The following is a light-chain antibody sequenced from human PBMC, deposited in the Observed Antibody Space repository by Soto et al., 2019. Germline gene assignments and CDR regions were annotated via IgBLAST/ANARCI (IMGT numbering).Light chain of an antibody. J-gene: IGKJ1*01. CDR1: QSVSSY. Sequence: EIVMTQPPATLSASPGERAALSCRASQSVSSYLAWYQQKPGQAPRLLMYDGSTRATGIPARFSGSGSGTEFTLTISSLQSEDFAVYYCQQYGNWPPWTFGQGTKVEIK. CDR3: QQYGNWPPWT. CDR2: DGS. V-gene: IGKV3-15*01.